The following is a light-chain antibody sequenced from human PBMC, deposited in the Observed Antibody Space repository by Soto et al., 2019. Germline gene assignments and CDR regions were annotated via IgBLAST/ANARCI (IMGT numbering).Light chain of an antibody. J-gene: IGLJ1*01. Sequence: QSALTQPASVSGSPGQSITISCTGTSSDVGGYNYVSWYQHHPGKVPTLIIFQVTKRPSGVSDRFYGSKSGNTASLTISGLQAEHEGAYFCSSYTTSATYVFGTGTKVTVL. CDR3: SSYTTSATYV. V-gene: IGLV2-14*01. CDR1: SSDVGGYNY. CDR2: QVT.